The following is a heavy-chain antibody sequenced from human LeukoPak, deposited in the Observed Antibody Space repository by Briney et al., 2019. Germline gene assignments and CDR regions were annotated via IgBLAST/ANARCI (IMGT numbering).Heavy chain of an antibody. CDR2: IKHDGSDK. J-gene: IGHJ4*02. CDR1: GFTFNTYW. D-gene: IGHD6-13*01. V-gene: IGHV3-7*01. Sequence: GGSLRLSCAASGFTFNTYWMSWVRQAPGKGLEWVATIKHDGSDKYYVESVKGRFTMSRDNAKNSLYLQMNSLRAEDTAVYYCARGGAAAARKRGLDHWGQGTLVTVSS. CDR3: ARGGAAAARKRGLDH.